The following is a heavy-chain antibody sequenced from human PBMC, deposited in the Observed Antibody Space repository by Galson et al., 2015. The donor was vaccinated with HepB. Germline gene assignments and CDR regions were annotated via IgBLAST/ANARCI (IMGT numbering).Heavy chain of an antibody. V-gene: IGHV1-69*13. D-gene: IGHD3-3*01. CDR2: IIPIFGTA. CDR1: GGTFSSYA. CDR3: ARDPPNYDFWSGYNAKIKGAFDI. J-gene: IGHJ3*02. Sequence: SVKVSCKASGGTFSSYAISWVRQAPGQGLEWMGGIIPIFGTANYAQKFQGRVTITADESTSTAYMELSSLRSEDTAVYYCARDPPNYDFWSGYNAKIKGAFDIWGQGTMVTVSS.